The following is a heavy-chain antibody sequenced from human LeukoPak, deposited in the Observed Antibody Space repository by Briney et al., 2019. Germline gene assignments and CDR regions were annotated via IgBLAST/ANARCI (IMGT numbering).Heavy chain of an antibody. Sequence: GGSLRLSCAASGFTFSSYGMHWVRQAPGKGLDWVAVIWYDGSNKYYADSVKGRFTISRDDSKNTLYLQMNSLRAEDTAVYYCAKDRDTVVTPEGVGNWGQGTLVTVSS. J-gene: IGHJ4*02. D-gene: IGHD4-23*01. CDR1: GFTFSSYG. CDR2: IWYDGSNK. CDR3: AKDRDTVVTPEGVGN. V-gene: IGHV3-33*06.